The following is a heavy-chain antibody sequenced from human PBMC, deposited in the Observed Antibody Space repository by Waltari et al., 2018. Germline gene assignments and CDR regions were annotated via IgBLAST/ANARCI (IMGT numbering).Heavy chain of an antibody. D-gene: IGHD6-13*01. V-gene: IGHV3-48*04. Sequence: EVQLVESGGGLVQPGGSLRLSCAASGFTFSSYSMNWVRQAPGKVLEWVSYISSSSSTIYYADSVKGRFTISRDNAKNSLYLQMNSLRAEETAVYYCARVNSGGYSSSWYQVAWRPGYMDVWGKGTTVTVSS. CDR3: ARVNSGGYSSSWYQVAWRPGYMDV. J-gene: IGHJ6*03. CDR1: GFTFSSYS. CDR2: ISSSSSTI.